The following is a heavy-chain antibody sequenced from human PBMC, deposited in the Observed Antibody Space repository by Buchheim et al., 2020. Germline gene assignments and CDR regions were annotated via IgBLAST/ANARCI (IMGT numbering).Heavy chain of an antibody. V-gene: IGHV4-39*01. CDR2: IYYSGST. CDR1: GGSISSSSFY. J-gene: IGHJ5*02. Sequence: QSQLQESGPGLVKSSETLSLTCTVSGGSISSSSFYWGWIRQPPGKGLEWIGSIYYSGSTYYNPSLKSRVTISVVTSKYQFSLNLSSVTAADTAVYYCARHGPGVTGTTTWFDPWGQGTL. D-gene: IGHD1-20*01. CDR3: ARHGPGVTGTTTWFDP.